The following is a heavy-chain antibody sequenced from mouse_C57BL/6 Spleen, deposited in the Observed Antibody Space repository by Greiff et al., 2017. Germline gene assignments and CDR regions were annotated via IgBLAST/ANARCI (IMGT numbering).Heavy chain of an antibody. V-gene: IGHV1-69*01. D-gene: IGHD1-1*01. Sequence: VQLQQPGAELVMPGASVKLSCKASGYTFTSYWMHWVKQRPGQGLEWIGEIDPSDSYTNYNQKFKGKSTLTVDKSSSTAYMQLTSLTSEDSAVYYCARAFYGPFPAWFAYWGQGTLVTVSA. CDR1: GYTFTSYW. CDR3: ARAFYGPFPAWFAY. CDR2: IDPSDSYT. J-gene: IGHJ3*01.